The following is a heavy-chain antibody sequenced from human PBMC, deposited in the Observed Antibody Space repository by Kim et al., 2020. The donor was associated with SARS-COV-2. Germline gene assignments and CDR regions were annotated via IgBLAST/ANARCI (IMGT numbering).Heavy chain of an antibody. V-gene: IGHV3-23*01. CDR1: GFTFSSYA. J-gene: IGHJ4*02. CDR3: AKEGPLWFGELWRSFDY. D-gene: IGHD3-10*01. Sequence: GGSLRLSCAASGFTFSSYAMSWVRQAPGKGLEWVSAISGSGGSTYYADSVKGRFTISRDNSKNTLYLQMNSLRAEDTAVYYCAKEGPLWFGELWRSFDYWGQGTLVTVSS. CDR2: ISGSGGST.